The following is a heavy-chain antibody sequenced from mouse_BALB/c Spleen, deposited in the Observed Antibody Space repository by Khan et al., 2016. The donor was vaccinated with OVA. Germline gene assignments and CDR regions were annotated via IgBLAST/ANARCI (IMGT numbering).Heavy chain of an antibody. CDR1: GYSITTNYA. J-gene: IGHJ4*01. D-gene: IGHD1-1*01. Sequence: EVQLQESGPGLVKPSQSLSLTCTVTGYSITTNYAWDWIRQFPGNKLEWMGYISYSGSTSYNPSLKSRISITRDTSKNQFFLHLNSVTTEDTATYYGARKNYYGYAVDYWGQGTSVTVSS. CDR2: ISYSGST. CDR3: ARKNYYGYAVDY. V-gene: IGHV3-2*02.